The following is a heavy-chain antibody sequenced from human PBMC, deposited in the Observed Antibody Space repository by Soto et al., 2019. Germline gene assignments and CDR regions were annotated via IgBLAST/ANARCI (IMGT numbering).Heavy chain of an antibody. V-gene: IGHV3-33*01. J-gene: IGHJ4*02. D-gene: IGHD3-22*01. CDR3: ARDRGYYDSSDYFDY. Sequence: GGSLRLSCAASGFTFSSYGMHWVRQAPGKGLEWVAVIWYDGSNKYYADSVKGRFTISRDNSKNTLYLQMNSLRAEDTAVYYCARDRGYYDSSDYFDYWGQGTLVTVSS. CDR1: GFTFSSYG. CDR2: IWYDGSNK.